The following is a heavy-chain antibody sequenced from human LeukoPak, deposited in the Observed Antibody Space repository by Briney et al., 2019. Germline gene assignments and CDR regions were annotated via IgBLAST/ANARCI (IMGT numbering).Heavy chain of an antibody. V-gene: IGHV4-59*01. CDR2: IYYSGST. CDR1: GGSISSYY. D-gene: IGHD6-19*01. J-gene: IGHJ4*02. CDR3: ARERGAVAFDC. Sequence: KPSETLSLTCTVSGGSISSYYWSWIRQPPGKGLEWIGYIYYSGSTNYNPSLKSRVTISVDTSKNQFSLKLSSVTAADTAVYYCARERGAVAFDCWGQGTLVTVSS.